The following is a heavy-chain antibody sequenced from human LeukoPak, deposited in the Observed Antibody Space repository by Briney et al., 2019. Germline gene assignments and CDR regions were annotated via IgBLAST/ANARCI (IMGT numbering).Heavy chain of an antibody. CDR3: ARAEGLRFLEWLPEGLDY. V-gene: IGHV1-18*01. Sequence: GATVKVSCKASGYTFTSYGISWVRQAPGQGLEWVGWISAYNGNTNYAQKLQGRVTMTTDTSTSTAYMELRSLRSDDTAVYYCARAEGLRFLEWLPEGLDYWGQGTLVTVSS. CDR1: GYTFTSYG. J-gene: IGHJ4*02. D-gene: IGHD3-3*01. CDR2: ISAYNGNT.